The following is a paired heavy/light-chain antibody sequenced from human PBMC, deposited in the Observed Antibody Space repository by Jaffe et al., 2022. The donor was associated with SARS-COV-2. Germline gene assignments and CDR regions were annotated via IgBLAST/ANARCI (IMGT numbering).Light chain of an antibody. CDR3: ATWDDNLNDVV. Sequence: QSVLTQPPSASGTPGQRVTISCSGSSSNIGRNTVSWYQQLPRTAPKLLIYVNDQRPSGVPDRFSGSKSGTSASLAISGLQSEDEADYYCATWDDNLNDVVFGGGTKLTVL. V-gene: IGLV1-44*01. CDR1: SSNIGRNT. J-gene: IGLJ2*01. CDR2: VND.
Heavy chain of an antibody. V-gene: IGHV1-8*01. CDR1: GYSFTSYD. CDR3: ARGLSWRSSSYYFDL. CDR2: MNPNSGNT. J-gene: IGHJ4*02. Sequence: QVQLVQSGAEVKKPGASVNVSCKASGYSFTSYDINWVRQATGQGLEWMGWMNPNSGNTGYAQKFQGRVTMTRDSSINTAYMELKILRSEDTAVYYCARGLSWRSSSYYFDLWGQGTLVTVSS. D-gene: IGHD6-13*01.